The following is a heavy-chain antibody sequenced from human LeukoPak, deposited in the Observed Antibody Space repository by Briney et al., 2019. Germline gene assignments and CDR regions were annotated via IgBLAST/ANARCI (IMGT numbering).Heavy chain of an antibody. Sequence: PGGSLRLSCSASGVTFSTYSMNWVRQTPGKGLMWVSSISGSGGSTYYAESVKGRFSISRDNSKKMMYLQMNGLRADDTAVYYCAKGGQNFDFWRFDYWGQGILVTVSS. CDR1: GVTFSTYS. CDR2: ISGSGGST. CDR3: AKGGQNFDFWRFDY. D-gene: IGHD3-3*01. V-gene: IGHV3-23*01. J-gene: IGHJ4*02.